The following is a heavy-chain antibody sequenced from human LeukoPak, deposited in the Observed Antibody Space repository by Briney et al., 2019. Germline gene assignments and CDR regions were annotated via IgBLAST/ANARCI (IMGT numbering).Heavy chain of an antibody. D-gene: IGHD1-1*01. CDR1: GYTFTSYY. V-gene: IGHV1-46*01. CDR2: INPSGGST. J-gene: IGHJ3*02. Sequence: ASVKVSCKAAGYTFTSYYMHWVRQAPGQGLEWMGTINPSGGSTSYAQKFQGRVTMTRDTSTSTVYMELSSLRSEDTAVYYCARGGRGEGTGTARVAFDIWGQGTMVTVSS. CDR3: ARGGRGEGTGTARVAFDI.